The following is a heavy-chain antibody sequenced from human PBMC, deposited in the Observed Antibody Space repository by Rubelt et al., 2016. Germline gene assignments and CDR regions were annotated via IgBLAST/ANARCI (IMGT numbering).Heavy chain of an antibody. CDR3: ARDQDFWSGPIMDV. V-gene: IGHV1-2*06. D-gene: IGHD3-3*01. J-gene: IGHJ6*02. CDR2: INPNSGGP. Sequence: GTEVKKPGASVKVSCKASGDTFTGYYMHWVRQAPGQGLEWMGRINPNSGGPDYAQRFQGRVTMTRATSISTAYMELSRLRSDDTAVYYCARDQDFWSGPIMDVWGQGTTVTVSS. CDR1: GDTFTGYY.